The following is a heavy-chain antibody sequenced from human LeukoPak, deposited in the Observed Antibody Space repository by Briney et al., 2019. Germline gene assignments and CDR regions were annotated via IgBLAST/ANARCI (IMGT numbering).Heavy chain of an antibody. V-gene: IGHV3-30-3*01. D-gene: IGHD2-2*02. CDR3: ARDPLYTNSPPSYFDY. CDR1: GFTFSSYA. J-gene: IGHJ4*02. CDR2: ISYDGTNK. Sequence: GGSLRLSCAASGFTFSSYAMNWVRQAPGKGLEWVAIISYDGTNKDYADSVKGRFTISRDKSRNTLYLQMNSLRAEDTAVYHCARDPLYTNSPPSYFDYWGQGTLVTVSS.